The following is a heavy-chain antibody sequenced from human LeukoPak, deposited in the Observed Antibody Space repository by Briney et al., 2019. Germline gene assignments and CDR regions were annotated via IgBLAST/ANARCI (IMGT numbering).Heavy chain of an antibody. J-gene: IGHJ5*02. CDR3: AREGGGSYYDSSGYSSRNWFDP. V-gene: IGHV1-69*04. CDR2: IIPILGIA. D-gene: IGHD3-22*01. Sequence: GASVKVSCKASGGTFSSYAISWVRQAPGQGLEWMGRIIPILGIANYAQKFQGRVTITADKPTSTAYMELSSLRSEDTAVYYCAREGGGSYYDSSGYSSRNWFDPWGQGTLVTVSS. CDR1: GGTFSSYA.